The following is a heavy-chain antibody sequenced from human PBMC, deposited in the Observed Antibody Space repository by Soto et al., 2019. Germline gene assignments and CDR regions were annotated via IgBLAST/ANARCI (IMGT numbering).Heavy chain of an antibody. V-gene: IGHV3-48*01. J-gene: IGHJ4*02. CDR1: GFIFNSYS. Sequence: EVQLVESGGGLVQPGGSLRLSCVASGFIFNSYSMNWVRQAPGKGLEWISYINSGSTSVFYADSVKGRFTISRDNAKNSLYLQMNSLIAEDTAVYYCASRASPDAYWGQGTLVTVSS. CDR3: ASRASPDAY. CDR2: INSGSTSV. D-gene: IGHD2-2*01.